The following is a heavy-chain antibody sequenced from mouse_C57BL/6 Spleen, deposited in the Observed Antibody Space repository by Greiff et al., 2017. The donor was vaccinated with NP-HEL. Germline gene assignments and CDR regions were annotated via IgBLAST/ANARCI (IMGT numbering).Heavy chain of an antibody. J-gene: IGHJ2*01. CDR1: GYTFTDYE. CDR2: IDPATGGT. CDR3: TRGHYEYAGDY. V-gene: IGHV1-15*01. Sequence: QVQLQQSGAELVRPGASVTLSCKASGYTFTDYEMHWVKQTPVHGLEWIGAIDPATGGTAYNQKFKGKAILTADKSSSTAYMELRSLTSEDSAVYYCTRGHYEYAGDYWGQGTTLTVSS. D-gene: IGHD2-4*01.